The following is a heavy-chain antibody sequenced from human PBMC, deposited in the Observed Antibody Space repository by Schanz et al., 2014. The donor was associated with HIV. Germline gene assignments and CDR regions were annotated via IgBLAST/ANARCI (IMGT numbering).Heavy chain of an antibody. D-gene: IGHD3-22*01. Sequence: QVQLVESGGGVVQPGRSLRLSCAASGFTFDSYGIHWVRQAPGKGLGWVAVISYDGTNKKFADSVKGRFTNSRDNSKNTLYLQMKSLRPEDTAVYYCAKDRNHYDSRYRGKGNYYYYYGMAVWGQGTTVTVSS. CDR1: GFTFDSYG. CDR3: AKDRNHYDSRYRGKGNYYYYYGMAV. J-gene: IGHJ6*02. V-gene: IGHV3-30*18. CDR2: ISYDGTNK.